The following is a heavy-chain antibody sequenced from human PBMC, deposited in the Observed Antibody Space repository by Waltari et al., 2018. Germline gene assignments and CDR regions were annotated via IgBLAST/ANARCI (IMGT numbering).Heavy chain of an antibody. Sequence: QVQLQESGPGLVKPSETLSLTCTVSGGSISSYYWSWIRQPPGKGLEWIGYIYYSGSTNYHPALKSRVTISVDASKNQFSLKLSSVTAADTAVYYCARVRGGGYSYGYIDYWGQGTLVTVSS. J-gene: IGHJ4*02. D-gene: IGHD5-18*01. V-gene: IGHV4-59*01. CDR1: GGSISSYY. CDR2: IYYSGST. CDR3: ARVRGGGYSYGYIDY.